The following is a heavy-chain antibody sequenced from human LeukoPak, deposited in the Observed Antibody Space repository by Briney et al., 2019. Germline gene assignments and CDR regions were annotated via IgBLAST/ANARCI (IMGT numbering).Heavy chain of an antibody. CDR3: ARGGCSSTSCSDGWFDP. J-gene: IGHJ5*02. CDR1: GFTFSSYS. D-gene: IGHD2-2*01. Sequence: GGPLRLSCAASGFTFSSYSMNWVRQAPGKGLEWVSSISSSSSYIYYADSVKGRFTISRDNAKNSLYLQMNSLRAEDTAVYYCARGGCSSTSCSDGWFDPWGQGTLVTVSS. CDR2: ISSSSSYI. V-gene: IGHV3-21*01.